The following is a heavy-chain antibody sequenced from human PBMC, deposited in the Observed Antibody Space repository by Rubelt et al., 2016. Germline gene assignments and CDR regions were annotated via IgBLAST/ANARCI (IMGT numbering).Heavy chain of an antibody. CDR1: GFTFSNYA. J-gene: IGHJ4*02. V-gene: IGHV3-23*01. Sequence: PGGSLRLSCAASGFTFSNYALSWVRQAPGKGLEWVSVISGSGDSTYYADSVKGRFTISRDNSKNTLYIEMNSLRAEDTAVYYCARGGYDYGDNDHDYWGQGTLVTVSS. D-gene: IGHD4-17*01. CDR3: ARGGYDYGDNDHDY. CDR2: ISGSGDST.